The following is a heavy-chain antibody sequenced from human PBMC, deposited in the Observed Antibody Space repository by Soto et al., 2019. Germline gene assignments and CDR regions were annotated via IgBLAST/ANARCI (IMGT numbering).Heavy chain of an antibody. D-gene: IGHD3-22*01. Sequence: PGGSLRLCCSASGFTFSSYAMHWVRQAPGKGLEYVSAISSNGGSTYYADSVKGRFTISRDHSKNTLYLQMSSLRAEDTAVYYCVKDASKSRGKYYCRSRYYFLMDDWGQGTLVTVSS. J-gene: IGHJ4*01. V-gene: IGHV3-64D*06. CDR3: VKDASKSRGKYYCRSRYYFLMDD. CDR1: GFTFSSYA. CDR2: ISSNGGST.